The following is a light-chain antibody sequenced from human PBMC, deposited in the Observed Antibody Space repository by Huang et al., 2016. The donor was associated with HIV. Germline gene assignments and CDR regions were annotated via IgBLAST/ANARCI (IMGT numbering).Light chain of an antibody. V-gene: IGKV3-20*01. CDR3: HHYGGSSWT. J-gene: IGKJ1*01. Sequence: DIVLTQSPGTLSLSPGRGATLSCRASQSVSTYYLAWYQQKPGQAHRLLIHGTSTRAAGVPDRFSGSGSGTDFTLTISRLESEDSAVYYCHHYGGSSWTFGLGTKVEIK. CDR1: QSVSTYY. CDR2: GTS.